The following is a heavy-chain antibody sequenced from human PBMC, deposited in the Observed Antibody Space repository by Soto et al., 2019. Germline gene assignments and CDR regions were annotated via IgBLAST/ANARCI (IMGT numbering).Heavy chain of an antibody. V-gene: IGHV1-69*13. CDR2: IIPIFGTT. CDR1: GDTFSNHA. D-gene: IGHD3-22*01. Sequence: EASVTVSCKASGDTFSNHAITWVRQAPGQGPEWMGGIIPIFGTTDYAKKFQGRVTITADETTSTAYMELSSLRSEDTAIYYCARVGLENSGSYWGYYYHAMDVWGQGTTVTVSS. J-gene: IGHJ6*02. CDR3: ARVGLENSGSYWGYYYHAMDV.